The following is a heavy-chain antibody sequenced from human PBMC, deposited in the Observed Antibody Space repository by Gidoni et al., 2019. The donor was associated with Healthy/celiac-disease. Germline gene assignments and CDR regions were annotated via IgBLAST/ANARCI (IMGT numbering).Heavy chain of an antibody. Sequence: QVQLQESGPGLVKPSQTLSLTCTVSGGSFSSGGSYWSWIRQHPGKGLEWIGYLHYSGSTYYNPSLKSRVTISVDTSKNQFSLKLSSVTATDTAVYYCARAAGYRIQLWFRPYHFDYWGQGTLVTVSS. D-gene: IGHD5-18*01. V-gene: IGHV4-31*03. CDR1: GGSFSSGGSY. CDR2: LHYSGST. J-gene: IGHJ4*02. CDR3: ARAAGYRIQLWFRPYHFDY.